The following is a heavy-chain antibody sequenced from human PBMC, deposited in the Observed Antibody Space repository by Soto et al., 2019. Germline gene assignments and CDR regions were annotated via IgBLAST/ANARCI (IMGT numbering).Heavy chain of an antibody. V-gene: IGHV1-69*13. D-gene: IGHD3-10*01. CDR1: GGTFSRYS. J-gene: IGHJ6*02. Sequence: SVKVSCKASGGTFSRYSFSWVRQAPGQGLEWMGGIVPIYGTRGFAQKFQGRLTITADEPTRTAYMELSSLRSEDTAVYYCARDLDYYGSGSHYYYGMGVWGQGTTVTVSS. CDR2: IVPIYGTR. CDR3: ARDLDYYGSGSHYYYGMGV.